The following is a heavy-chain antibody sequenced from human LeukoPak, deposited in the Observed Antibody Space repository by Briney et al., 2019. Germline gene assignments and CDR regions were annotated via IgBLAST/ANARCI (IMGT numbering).Heavy chain of an antibody. CDR3: ARDRHGDGYNEGIDP. Sequence: GGSLRLSCAASGFTFSSYEMNWVRQAPGKGLEWVSSTSSSSSYIYYADSVKGRFTISRDNAKNSLYLQMNSLRAEDTAVYYCARDRHGDGYNEGIDPWGQGTLVTVSS. CDR1: GFTFSSYE. J-gene: IGHJ5*02. V-gene: IGHV3-21*01. CDR2: TSSSSSYI. D-gene: IGHD5-24*01.